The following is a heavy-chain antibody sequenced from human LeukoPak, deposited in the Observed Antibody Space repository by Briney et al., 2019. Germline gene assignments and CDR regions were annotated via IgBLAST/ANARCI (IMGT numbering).Heavy chain of an antibody. D-gene: IGHD6-13*01. CDR2: ISAYNGNT. Sequence: ASVRVSCTASGYTFTSYGISWVRQAPGQGLEWMGWISAYNGNTNYAQKLQGRVTMTTDTSTSTAYMELRSLRSDDTAVYYCAREQQLRSLYYYYYYMDVWGKGTTVTVSS. CDR1: GYTFTSYG. J-gene: IGHJ6*03. V-gene: IGHV1-18*01. CDR3: AREQQLRSLYYYYYYMDV.